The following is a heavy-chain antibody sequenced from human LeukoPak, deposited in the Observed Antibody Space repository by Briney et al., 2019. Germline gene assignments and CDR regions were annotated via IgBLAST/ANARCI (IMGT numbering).Heavy chain of an antibody. D-gene: IGHD4-11*01. CDR1: GFTFSTRA. CDR3: ANQYPG. J-gene: IGHJ4*02. V-gene: IGHV3-23*01. CDR2: ISGDGGTT. Sequence: GGSLRLSCAASGFTFSTRAMAWVRQAPGKGLDWVSAISGDGGTTYYADPVKGRFTISRDNSKNTLYLQINSLRAEDTAVYYCANQYPGWGQGTLVTVSS.